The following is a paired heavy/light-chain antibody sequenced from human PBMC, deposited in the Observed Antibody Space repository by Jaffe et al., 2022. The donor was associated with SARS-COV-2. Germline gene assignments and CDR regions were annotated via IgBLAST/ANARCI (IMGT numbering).Heavy chain of an antibody. D-gene: IGHD3-10*01. V-gene: IGHV4-39*01. Sequence: QLQLQESGPGLVKPSETLSLTCTVSGGSISSSSYYWGWIRQPPGKGLEWIGSIYYSGSTYYNPSLKSRVTISVDTSKNQFSLKLSSVTAADTAVYYCARLAKLLWFGELLFHGMDVWGQGTTVTVSS. CDR1: GGSISSSSYY. J-gene: IGHJ6*02. CDR2: IYYSGST. CDR3: ARLAKLLWFGELLFHGMDV.
Light chain of an antibody. J-gene: IGKJ2*01. CDR3: QQYDNLMYT. CDR1: QDISNY. Sequence: DIQMTQSPSSLSASVGDRVTITCQASQDISNYLNWYQQKPGKAPKLLIYDASNLETGVPSRFSGSGSGTDFTFTISSLQPEDIATYYCQQYDNLMYTFGQGTKLEIK. V-gene: IGKV1-33*01. CDR2: DAS.